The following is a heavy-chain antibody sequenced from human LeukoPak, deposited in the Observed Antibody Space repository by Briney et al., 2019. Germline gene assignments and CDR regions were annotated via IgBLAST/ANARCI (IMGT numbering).Heavy chain of an antibody. V-gene: IGHV1-24*01. CDR3: ARYGFSSVWQGGWHAFDI. CDR1: GCTLTELS. D-gene: IGHD6-25*01. J-gene: IGHJ3*02. Sequence: ASVTVSFKVSGCTLTELSMHWVRQAPGKGLEWMGGFDPEDGETIYAQKFQGRVTMTEDTSTDTAYMDLSSLRSEDTAVYYCARYGFSSVWQGGWHAFDIWGQGTTVTVSS. CDR2: FDPEDGET.